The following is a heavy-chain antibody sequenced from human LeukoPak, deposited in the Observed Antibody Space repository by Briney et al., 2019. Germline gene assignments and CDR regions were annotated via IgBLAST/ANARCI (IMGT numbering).Heavy chain of an antibody. J-gene: IGHJ6*02. CDR1: GFTFDNYG. Sequence: GASLRLSCAASGFTFDNYGMSWGRQAPGKGLEWGSGINWNGGSTGYADSVKSRFTISRDNAKSSLYLQMNSLRAEETALYHCARVMGILTDCYYYGMDVWGQGTTVTVSS. D-gene: IGHD3-9*01. CDR3: ARVMGILTDCYYYGMDV. V-gene: IGHV3-20*01. CDR2: INWNGGST.